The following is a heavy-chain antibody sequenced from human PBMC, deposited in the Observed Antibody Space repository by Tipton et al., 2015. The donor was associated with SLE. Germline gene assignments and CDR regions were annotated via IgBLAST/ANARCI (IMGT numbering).Heavy chain of an antibody. Sequence: TLSLTCTVSGGSISSYSWSWIRQPPGKGLEWIGSMYSSERTNYNPSLKSRAAISGDTSKNQFSLKLSFVTAADTAVYYCARHGTTGYCSGNSCSPGAWFDPWGQGTLVTVSS. CDR3: ARHGTTGYCSGNSCSPGAWFDP. V-gene: IGHV4-59*08. CDR2: MYSSERT. D-gene: IGHD2-15*01. J-gene: IGHJ5*02. CDR1: GGSISSYS.